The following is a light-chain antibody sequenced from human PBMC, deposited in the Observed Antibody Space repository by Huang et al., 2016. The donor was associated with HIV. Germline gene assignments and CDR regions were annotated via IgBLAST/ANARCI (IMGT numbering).Light chain of an antibody. Sequence: DIVMTQSPDSLAVSLGERATINCKSSQSVLDNSNNKNCLAWFQQKPGQPPKLLIYWAASRESWVPDRFSGSGSGTDFTLTISSLQAEDVAVYYCHQYYNTPYTFGQGTKLEIK. J-gene: IGKJ2*01. CDR1: QSVLDNSNNKNC. CDR2: WAA. CDR3: HQYYNTPYT. V-gene: IGKV4-1*01.